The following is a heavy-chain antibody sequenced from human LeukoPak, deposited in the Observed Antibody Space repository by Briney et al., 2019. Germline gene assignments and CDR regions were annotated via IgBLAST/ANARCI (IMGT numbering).Heavy chain of an antibody. CDR3: AKDWGCSGGSCYPHY. V-gene: IGHV3-30*18. CDR1: GFSFSSYG. Sequence: GRSLRRSCAGSGFSFSSYGMHWVRQAPGQGLEWVAVISYDGSNKYYADSVKGRFTISRDNSKNTLYLQMNSLRAEDTAVYYCAKDWGCSGGSCYPHYWGQGTLVTVSS. CDR2: ISYDGSNK. J-gene: IGHJ4*02. D-gene: IGHD2-15*01.